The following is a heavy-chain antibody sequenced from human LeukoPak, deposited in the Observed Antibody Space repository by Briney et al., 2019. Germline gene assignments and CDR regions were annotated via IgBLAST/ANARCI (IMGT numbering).Heavy chain of an antibody. CDR2: ISYDGSNK. Sequence: GGSLRLSCAASGFTFSIYAMHWVRQAPGKGLEWVAVISYDGSNKYYADSVKGRFTISRDNSKNTLYLQMNSLRAEDTAVYYCARDLRSKYCSGGSCPPNYWGQGTLVTVST. J-gene: IGHJ4*02. D-gene: IGHD2-15*01. V-gene: IGHV3-30-3*01. CDR3: ARDLRSKYCSGGSCPPNY. CDR1: GFTFSIYA.